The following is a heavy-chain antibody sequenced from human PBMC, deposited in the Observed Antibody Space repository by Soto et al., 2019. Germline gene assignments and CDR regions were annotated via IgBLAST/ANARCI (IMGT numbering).Heavy chain of an antibody. Sequence: ASVNVSCKASGYTFSGFYLHWVRQAPGQGLEWMGWINPNSGGTKSAEEFQGRVTMTRETSISTAYMELSRLTSDDTAVYYCASAEVTGTAGLDFWGQGTKVTVSS. V-gene: IGHV1-2*02. CDR3: ASAEVTGTAGLDF. D-gene: IGHD6-19*01. J-gene: IGHJ4*02. CDR1: GYTFSGFY. CDR2: INPNSGGT.